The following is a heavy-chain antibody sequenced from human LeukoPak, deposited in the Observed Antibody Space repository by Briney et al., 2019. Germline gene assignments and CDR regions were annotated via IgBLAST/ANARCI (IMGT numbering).Heavy chain of an antibody. CDR2: ISYDGSNK. J-gene: IGHJ4*02. CDR3: ARVWDTAMAPGY. CDR1: GFTFSSYA. V-gene: IGHV3-30-3*01. D-gene: IGHD5-18*01. Sequence: PGGSLRLSCAASGFTFSSYAMHWARQAPGKGLEWVAVISYDGSNKYYADSVKGRFTISRDNSKNTLYLQMNSLRAEDTAVYYCARVWDTAMAPGYWGQGTLVTVSS.